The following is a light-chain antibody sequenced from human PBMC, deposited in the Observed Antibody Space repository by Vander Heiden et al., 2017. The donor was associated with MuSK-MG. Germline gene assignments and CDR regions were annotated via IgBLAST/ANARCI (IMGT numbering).Light chain of an antibody. J-gene: IGKJ1*01. CDR3: QQYNSDPWT. Sequence: DIQMTQSPSTLSASVGDRVTITCRASQTISNWLAWYQQKPGKAPKLVIYKASSLERGVQSRFSGSGSGTEFTLTISGLQPDDFATYYCQQYNSDPWTFGQGTKVEIK. V-gene: IGKV1-5*03. CDR1: QTISNW. CDR2: KAS.